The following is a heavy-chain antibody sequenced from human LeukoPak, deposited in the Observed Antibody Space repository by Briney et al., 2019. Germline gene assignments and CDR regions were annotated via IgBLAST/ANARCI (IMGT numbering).Heavy chain of an antibody. D-gene: IGHD3-16*02. CDR2: ISYSGNT. Sequence: SETLSLTCTVSGGSISSYYWSWIRQPPGKELEWIGYISYSGNTNYNPSLKSRVTISVDTSKNQFSLKLSSVTAADTAVYYCARRRLRGDIVRGMGFDPWGQGTLVTVSS. CDR3: ARRRLRGDIVRGMGFDP. CDR1: GGSISSYY. V-gene: IGHV4-59*12. J-gene: IGHJ5*02.